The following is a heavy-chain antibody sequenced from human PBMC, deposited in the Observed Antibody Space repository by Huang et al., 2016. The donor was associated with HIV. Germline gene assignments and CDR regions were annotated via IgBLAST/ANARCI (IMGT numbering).Heavy chain of an antibody. CDR1: GFSLNHKGVG. CDR3: AHIGHLGNYYMDV. CDR2: IYWDDDK. Sequence: QITLKESGPTVIKPTQTLTLTCRFSGFSLNHKGVGVGWIRQPPGKALEWLVLIYWDDDKRFTPSLKNRITSTKDTSKNQVVVTMTNLDTMDTGTYYCAHIGHLGNYYMDVWGNGTTVTVSS. J-gene: IGHJ6*03. D-gene: IGHD7-27*01. V-gene: IGHV2-5*02.